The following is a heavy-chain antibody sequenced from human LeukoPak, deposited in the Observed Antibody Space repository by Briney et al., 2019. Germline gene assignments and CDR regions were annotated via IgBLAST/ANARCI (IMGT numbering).Heavy chain of an antibody. V-gene: IGHV4-34*01. CDR2: INHSGST. CDR3: ARVPAGVRGVMT. D-gene: IGHD3-10*01. J-gene: IGHJ4*02. Sequence: PSETLSLTCAVYGGSFSGYYWSWIRQPPGQGLEWIGEINHSGSTNYNPSLKSRVTISVDTSKNQFSLKLSSVTAADTAVYYCARVPAGVRGVMTWGQGTLVTVSS. CDR1: GGSFSGYY.